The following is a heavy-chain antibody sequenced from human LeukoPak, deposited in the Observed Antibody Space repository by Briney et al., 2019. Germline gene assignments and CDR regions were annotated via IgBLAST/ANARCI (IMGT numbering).Heavy chain of an antibody. CDR3: ARVGSYHRRIDY. Sequence: PSETLSLTCAVYGGSFSGYYWSWIRQPPGKGLEWIGEINHSGSTNYNPSLKSRVTISVDTSKNQFSLRLSSVTAADTAVYYCARVGSYHRRIDYWGQGTLVTVSS. CDR2: INHSGST. D-gene: IGHD1-26*01. CDR1: GGSFSGYY. V-gene: IGHV4-34*01. J-gene: IGHJ4*02.